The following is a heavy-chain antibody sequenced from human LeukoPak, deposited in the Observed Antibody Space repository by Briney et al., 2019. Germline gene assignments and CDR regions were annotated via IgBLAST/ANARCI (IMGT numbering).Heavy chain of an antibody. CDR2: IIPIFGTA. CDR1: GGTFSSYA. Sequence: WASVKVSCKASGGTFSSYAISWVRQAPGQGLEWMGGIIPIFGTANYAQKFQGRVTITADESTSTAYMELSSLRSEDTAVYYCARAHYYGSGSYYIAFDIWGQGTMVTVSS. CDR3: ARAHYYGSGSYYIAFDI. D-gene: IGHD3-10*01. J-gene: IGHJ3*02. V-gene: IGHV1-69*13.